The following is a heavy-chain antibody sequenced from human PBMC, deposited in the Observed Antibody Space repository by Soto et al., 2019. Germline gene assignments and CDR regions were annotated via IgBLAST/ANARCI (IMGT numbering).Heavy chain of an antibody. CDR2: IYPGDSDT. CDR3: AISDTAMGSGPYGMDV. J-gene: IGHJ6*02. Sequence: DALKISCKGSGYSFTSYWIGWVRQMPGKGLEWMGIIYPGDSDTRYSPSFQGQVTISADKSISTAYLQWSSLKASDTAMYYCAISDTAMGSGPYGMDVWGQGTTVTVSS. D-gene: IGHD5-18*01. CDR1: GYSFTSYW. V-gene: IGHV5-51*01.